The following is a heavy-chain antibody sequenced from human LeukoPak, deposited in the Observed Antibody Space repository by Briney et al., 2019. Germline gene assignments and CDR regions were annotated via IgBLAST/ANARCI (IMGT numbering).Heavy chain of an antibody. Sequence: SVKVSCKAPGGTFSSYAISWVRQAPGQGLEWMGGIIPIFGTANYAQKFQGRVTITADESTSTAYMELSSLRSEDTAVYYCARGGDYGDSSDAFDIWGQGTMVTVSS. D-gene: IGHD4-17*01. J-gene: IGHJ3*02. V-gene: IGHV1-69*13. CDR2: IIPIFGTA. CDR3: ARGGDYGDSSDAFDI. CDR1: GGTFSSYA.